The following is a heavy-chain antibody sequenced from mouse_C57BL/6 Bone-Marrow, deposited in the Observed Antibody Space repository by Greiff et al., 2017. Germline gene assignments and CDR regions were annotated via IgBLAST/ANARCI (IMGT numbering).Heavy chain of an antibody. CDR2: ILPGSGST. V-gene: IGHV1-9*01. CDR1: GYTFTGYW. CDR3: ARSCFTTVVATNFYFDY. Sequence: VQLQRSGAELMKPGASVKLSCKATGYTFTGYWIEWVKQRPGHGLEWIGEILPGSGSTNYNEKFKGKATFTADTSSNTAYMQLSSLTTEDSAIYYCARSCFTTVVATNFYFDYWGQGTTLTVSS. J-gene: IGHJ2*01. D-gene: IGHD1-1*01.